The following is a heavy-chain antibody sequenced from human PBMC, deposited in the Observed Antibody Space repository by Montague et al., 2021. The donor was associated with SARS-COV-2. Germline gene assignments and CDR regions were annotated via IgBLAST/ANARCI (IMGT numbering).Heavy chain of an antibody. CDR3: AGESSSRHGMDV. CDR2: ISSGGRAI. J-gene: IGHJ6*02. D-gene: IGHD6-13*01. V-gene: IGHV3-48*03. CDR1: DFTFSSYE. Sequence: SLRLSCAVSDFTFSSYEMNWVRQASEKGLEWVSYISSGGRAIYYADSVKGRFTLSRDNAKNSLSLQMNSLRAEDTAVYYCAGESSSRHGMDVWGHGTTVTVSS.